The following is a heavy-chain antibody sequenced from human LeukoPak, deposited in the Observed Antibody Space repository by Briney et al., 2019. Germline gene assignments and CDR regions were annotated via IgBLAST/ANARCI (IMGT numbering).Heavy chain of an antibody. J-gene: IGHJ3*02. D-gene: IGHD3-3*01. CDR1: GFTFSSYA. CDR2: VSGSGGST. Sequence: GGSLRLSCAASGFTFSSYAMSWVRQAPGKGLEWVSAVSGSGGSTYYADSVKGRFTISRDNAKNSLYLQMNSLRAEDTAVYYCARDQRITIFGVVRDAFDIWGQGTMVTVSS. CDR3: ARDQRITIFGVVRDAFDI. V-gene: IGHV3-23*01.